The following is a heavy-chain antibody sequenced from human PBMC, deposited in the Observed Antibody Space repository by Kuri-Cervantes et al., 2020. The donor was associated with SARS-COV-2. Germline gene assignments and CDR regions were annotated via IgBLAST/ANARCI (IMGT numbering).Heavy chain of an antibody. CDR3: ARHSWYSSSSYDY. V-gene: IGHV4-34*01. D-gene: IGHD6-6*01. CDR2: INHSGST. CDR1: GGSFSGYY. J-gene: IGHJ4*02. Sequence: ESLKISCAVYGGSFSGYYWSWIRQPPGKGLEWIGEINHSGSTNYNPSLKSRVTISLDTSKSQFSLKLTSVTAADTAVYYCARHSWYSSSSYDYWGQGTLVTVSS.